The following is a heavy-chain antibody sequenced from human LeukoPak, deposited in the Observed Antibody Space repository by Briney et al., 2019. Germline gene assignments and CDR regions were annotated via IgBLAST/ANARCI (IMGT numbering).Heavy chain of an antibody. J-gene: IGHJ4*02. V-gene: IGHV3-7*01. CDR3: AKSRGNAWDY. CDR1: GFTFSNYG. Sequence: GGSLRLFCATYGFTFSNYGMHWVRQAPGKGLEGVANIKQDGSEIYCVDSVKRRFTISRDNAKNSLYLQMNSLRAEDTAVYYCAKSRGNAWDYWGQGTLVTVSS. D-gene: IGHD4-23*01. CDR2: IKQDGSEI.